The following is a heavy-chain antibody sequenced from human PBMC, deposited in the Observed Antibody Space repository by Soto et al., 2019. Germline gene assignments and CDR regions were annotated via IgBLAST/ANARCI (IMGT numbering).Heavy chain of an antibody. CDR1: GGSISSFCYS. V-gene: IGHV4-30-2*02. D-gene: IGHD4-4*01. CDR3: AKDPSVTTAWFDP. CDR2: IYHSGST. Sequence: SETLSLTCAVSGGSISSFCYSWSWIRQPPGKGLEWIGYIYHSGSTYYNPSLKSRVTISVDRSKNTLYLQMNSLRAEDTAVYYCAKDPSVTTAWFDPWGQGTLVTVSS. J-gene: IGHJ5*02.